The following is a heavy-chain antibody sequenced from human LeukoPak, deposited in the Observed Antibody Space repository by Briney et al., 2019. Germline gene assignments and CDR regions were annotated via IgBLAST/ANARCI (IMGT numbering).Heavy chain of an antibody. V-gene: IGHV3-13*01. J-gene: IGHJ4*02. D-gene: IGHD1-1*01. CDR1: RFTFSDYD. CDR2: IGTAGDT. CDR3: ARVAKERVGGVYYFDY. Sequence: GGSLRLSCAASRFTFSDYDMHWVRQATGKGLEWVSAIGTAGDTYYTGSVEGRFTISRENAKNSLYLQMNSLRAGDTAVYYCARVAKERVGGVYYFDYWGQGTLVTVSS.